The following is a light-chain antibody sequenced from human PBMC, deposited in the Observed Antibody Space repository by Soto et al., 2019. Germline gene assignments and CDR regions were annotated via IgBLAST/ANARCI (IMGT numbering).Light chain of an antibody. Sequence: ALTQPASVSGSPGQSITISCTGTSSDVGGYNYVSWYQQHPGKAPKLMIYDVSNRPSGVSNRFSGSKSGNTASLTISGLQAEDEADYYCSSYTSSSTRVFGSGTKVTFL. V-gene: IGLV2-14*01. J-gene: IGLJ1*01. CDR2: DVS. CDR1: SSDVGGYNY. CDR3: SSYTSSSTRV.